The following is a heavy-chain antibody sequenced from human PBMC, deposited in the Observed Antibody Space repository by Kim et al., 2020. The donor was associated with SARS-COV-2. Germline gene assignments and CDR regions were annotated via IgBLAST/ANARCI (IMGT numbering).Heavy chain of an antibody. CDR2: ISYDGSNK. V-gene: IGHV3-33*05. Sequence: GGSLRLSCAASGFTFSSYGMHWVRQAPGKGLEWVAVISYDGSNKYYADSVKGRFTISRDNSKNTLYLQMNSLRAEDTAVYYCARDINGYDSSGYWGRGGLYWGQGTLVTVSS. CDR3: ARDINGYDSSGYWGRGGLY. CDR1: GFTFSSYG. D-gene: IGHD3-22*01. J-gene: IGHJ4*02.